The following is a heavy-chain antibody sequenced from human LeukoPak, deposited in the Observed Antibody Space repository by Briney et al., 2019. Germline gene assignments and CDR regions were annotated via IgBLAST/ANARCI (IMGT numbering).Heavy chain of an antibody. Sequence: GGSLRLSCAASGFTFSSYNMNWVCQAPGKGLEWVSYISSTSSTIYSTDSLKGRFTISRDKAKNSLYLQMNSLRVEDTAVYYCARVVSSLQRNLFDPWGQGTLVTVSS. CDR2: ISSTSSTI. CDR3: ARVVSSLQRNLFDP. D-gene: IGHD6-13*01. V-gene: IGHV3-48*01. CDR1: GFTFSSYN. J-gene: IGHJ5*02.